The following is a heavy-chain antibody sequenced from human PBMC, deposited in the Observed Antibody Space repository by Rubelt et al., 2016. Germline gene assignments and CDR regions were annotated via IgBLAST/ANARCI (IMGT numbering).Heavy chain of an antibody. V-gene: IGHV1-69*04. Sequence: QVQLVQSGAEVKKPGSSVKVSCKASGGTFSSYAISWVRQAPGQGLEWMGRIIPILGIANYAQKFQGRVTITADKSTSTAYRELSSLRSEDTAVYYCARGGIAVAVVDYWGQGTLVTVSS. D-gene: IGHD6-19*01. CDR2: IIPILGIA. J-gene: IGHJ4*02. CDR1: GGTFSSYA. CDR3: ARGGIAVAVVDY.